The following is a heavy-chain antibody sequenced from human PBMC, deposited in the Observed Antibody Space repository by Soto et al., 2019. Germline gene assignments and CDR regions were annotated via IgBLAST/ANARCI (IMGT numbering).Heavy chain of an antibody. CDR3: ARRGYYDSSGYYAPHSMDV. D-gene: IGHD3-22*01. V-gene: IGHV1-18*01. CDR1: GYTFTSYG. CDR2: ISAYNGNT. J-gene: IGHJ6*02. Sequence: ASVKVSCKTSGYTFTSYGISWVRQAPGQGLEWMGCISAYNGNTNYAQNLQGRVTMTTDTSTSTAYMELRSLRSDDTAVYYCARRGYYDSSGYYAPHSMDVGGQGTTVTVSS.